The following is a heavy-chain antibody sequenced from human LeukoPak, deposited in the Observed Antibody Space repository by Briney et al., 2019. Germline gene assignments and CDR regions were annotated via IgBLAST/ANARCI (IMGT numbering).Heavy chain of an antibody. Sequence: PGGSLRLSCAASGFTFSSCSMSWVRQAPGKGLEWVSGSSGSGGGTYYADSVKSRFTLSRDNYKNTLYLQMNSLRAEDTAVYYCAKDRPGSALWTFDIWGQGTMVTVSS. CDR1: GFTFSSCS. CDR2: SSGSGGGT. J-gene: IGHJ3*02. V-gene: IGHV3-23*01. CDR3: AKDRPGSALWTFDI. D-gene: IGHD2-21*01.